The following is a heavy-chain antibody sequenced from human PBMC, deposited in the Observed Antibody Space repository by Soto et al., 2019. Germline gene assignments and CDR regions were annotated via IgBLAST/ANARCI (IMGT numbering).Heavy chain of an antibody. V-gene: IGHV1-69*19. D-gene: IGHD2-15*01. J-gene: IGHJ6*02. CDR3: ARADIVVVVAASYFYCVMDV. CDR1: GGTFSSYA. Sequence: QVQLVQSGAEVKKPGSSVKVSCKASGGTFSSYAISWVRQAPGQGLEWMGGIIPIFGTANYAQKFQGRVTITADESKCTAYMDLSSLRAEDTDVYYCARADIVVVVAASYFYCVMDVLGQGTTVTVSS. CDR2: IIPIFGTA.